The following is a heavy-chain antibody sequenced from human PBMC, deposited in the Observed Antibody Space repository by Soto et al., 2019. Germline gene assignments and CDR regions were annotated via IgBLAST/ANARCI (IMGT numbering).Heavy chain of an antibody. Sequence: SETLSLTCTVSGGSISSGGYYWSWIRQPPGKGLEWIGYIYYSGSTYYNPSLKSRVTISVDTSKNQFSLKLSSVTAADTAVYYCARLQPDGKEYDSSGYPDYWGQGTLVTVSS. CDR1: GGSISSGGYY. CDR3: ARLQPDGKEYDSSGYPDY. D-gene: IGHD3-22*01. J-gene: IGHJ4*02. CDR2: IYYSGST. V-gene: IGHV4-30-4*08.